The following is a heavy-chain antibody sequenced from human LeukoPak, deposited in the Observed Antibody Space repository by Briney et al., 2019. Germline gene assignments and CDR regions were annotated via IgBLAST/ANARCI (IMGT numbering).Heavy chain of an antibody. D-gene: IGHD1-26*01. Sequence: GRSLRLSCAASGFSFSTYGMHWVRQAPGKGLEWVAFIRYDGSQNHLTDSVKGRFTVSRDDSRSTLYLQMDNLTVEDTAVYYCVKAVVGRISNFDFWGQGTLVTVSS. J-gene: IGHJ4*02. CDR3: VKAVVGRISNFDF. CDR2: IRYDGSQN. CDR1: GFSFSTYG. V-gene: IGHV3-30*02.